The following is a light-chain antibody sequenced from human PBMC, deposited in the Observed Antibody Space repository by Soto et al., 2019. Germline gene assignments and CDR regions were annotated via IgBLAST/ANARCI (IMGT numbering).Light chain of an antibody. Sequence: QSVLTQPPSVSGAPGQRVTISCTGSSSNIGSGYDVHWYQQLPGTAPKLLIFRNSNRPSGVPERFSGSKSGTSASLAITGLQADDEDDYYCQSYDSTLRGWVFGGGTKLTVL. CDR3: QSYDSTLRGWV. V-gene: IGLV1-40*01. CDR1: SSNIGSGYD. J-gene: IGLJ3*02. CDR2: RNS.